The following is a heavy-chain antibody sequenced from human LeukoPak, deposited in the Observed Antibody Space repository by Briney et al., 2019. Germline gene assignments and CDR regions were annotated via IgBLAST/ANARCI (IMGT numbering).Heavy chain of an antibody. D-gene: IGHD2-21*02. CDR1: GFTFSSYG. V-gene: IGHV3-33*06. CDR2: IWYDGSNK. J-gene: IGHJ4*02. CDR3: AKDQVGTGGYFDY. Sequence: GRSLRLSCAASGFTFSSYGMHWVRQAPGKGLEWVAVIWYDGSNKYYADSVKGRFTISRDNSKNTLYLQMNSLRAEDTAVYYCAKDQVGTGGYFDYWGQGTLVTVSS.